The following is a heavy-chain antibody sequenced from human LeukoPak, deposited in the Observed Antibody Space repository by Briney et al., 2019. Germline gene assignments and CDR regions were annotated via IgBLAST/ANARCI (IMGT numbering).Heavy chain of an antibody. V-gene: IGHV5-51*01. J-gene: IGHJ4*02. D-gene: IGHD6-13*01. CDR1: GYSFGSYY. CDR3: ARRRISTWYYFDY. Sequence: GESLKISCQGSGYSFGSYYIAWVRQMAGKGLEWMGTIYPGDSETRYSPSFQDQVTISADKSINSAYLQWSSLKASDTAIYYCARRRISTWYYFDYWGQGSLVTVSS. CDR2: IYPGDSET.